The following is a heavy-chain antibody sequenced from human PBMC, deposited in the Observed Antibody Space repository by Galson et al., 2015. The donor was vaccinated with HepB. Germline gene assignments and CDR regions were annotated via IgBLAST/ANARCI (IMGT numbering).Heavy chain of an antibody. Sequence: SPRLSCAASGFTFSSCAMNWVRQAPGKGLEWVSAISDSGINTYYSDSVKGRFTLSRDNSKNTLYLHMNSLRAEDTAVYYCAKNNNYDFWSGYFFWGQGSLVTVSS. J-gene: IGHJ4*02. CDR2: ISDSGINT. CDR3: AKNNNYDFWSGYFF. D-gene: IGHD3-3*01. CDR1: GFTFSSCA. V-gene: IGHV3-23*01.